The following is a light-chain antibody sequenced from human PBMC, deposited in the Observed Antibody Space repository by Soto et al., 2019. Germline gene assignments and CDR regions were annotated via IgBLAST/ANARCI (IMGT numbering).Light chain of an antibody. V-gene: IGKV3-11*01. Sequence: EIVLTQSPATLSLSPGERSTLSCRFSQSVSSKLAWYQQRPGQAPRLLIYDASNRATGIPARFSGSGSGTDFTLTISSLEPEDFAVYYCQQRSNWPPITFGQGTRLEIK. J-gene: IGKJ5*01. CDR1: QSVSSK. CDR3: QQRSNWPPIT. CDR2: DAS.